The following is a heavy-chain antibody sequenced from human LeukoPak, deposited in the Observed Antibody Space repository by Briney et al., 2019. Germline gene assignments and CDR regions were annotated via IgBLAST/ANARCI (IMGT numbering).Heavy chain of an antibody. CDR1: GGSISSSSHY. CDR2: IYYSGST. CDR3: ARLLRGNSGGYY. Sequence: SSETLSLTCTVSGGSISSSSHYWGWIRQPPGKGLEWIGSIYYSGSTYYNPSLKSRVTISVDTSKNQFSLKLSSVTAADTAVYYCARLLRGNSGGYYWGQGTLVTVSS. V-gene: IGHV4-39*01. D-gene: IGHD2-15*01. J-gene: IGHJ4*02.